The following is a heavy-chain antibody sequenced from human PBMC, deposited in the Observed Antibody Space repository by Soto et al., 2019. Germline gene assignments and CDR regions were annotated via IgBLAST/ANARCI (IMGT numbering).Heavy chain of an antibody. CDR1: GYTFTSYD. CDR2: MNPNSGNT. J-gene: IGHJ4*02. CDR3: ARGRGALITEFDR. V-gene: IGHV1-8*01. Sequence: QVQLVQSGAEVKKPGASVKVSCKTSGYTFTSYDINWVRQATGQGLEWLGWMNPNSGNTGYAQKFQGRVTMTRNTSISTAYMELSTLRSEDTAVYFCARGRGALITEFDRWGQGTLVTVSS. D-gene: IGHD3-9*01.